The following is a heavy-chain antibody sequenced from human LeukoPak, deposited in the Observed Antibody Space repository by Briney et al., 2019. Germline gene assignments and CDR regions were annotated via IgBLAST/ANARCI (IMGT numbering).Heavy chain of an antibody. D-gene: IGHD3-9*01. Sequence: GSLRLSCAASGFTFSSYWMSWVRQAPGKGLEWVANIKQDGSEKYYVDSVKGRFTISRDNAKSSLYLQMNSLRAEDTAVYYCAREQYDILTGYKAFDIWGQGTMVTVSS. CDR1: GFTFSSYW. J-gene: IGHJ3*02. CDR2: IKQDGSEK. V-gene: IGHV3-7*01. CDR3: AREQYDILTGYKAFDI.